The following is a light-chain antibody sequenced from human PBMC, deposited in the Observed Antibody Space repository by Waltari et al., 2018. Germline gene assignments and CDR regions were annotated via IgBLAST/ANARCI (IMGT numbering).Light chain of an antibody. Sequence: QSALTQPASVSGSPGQSITISCTVTSSCGGCYNLVPLYQQYPGKAPKLMIYEVTKRPSGVSNRFSGSKSGNTASLTISGLQAEDEADYYCCSYAGSSTFVVFGGGTKLTVL. CDR3: CSYAGSSTFVV. V-gene: IGLV2-23*02. J-gene: IGLJ3*02. CDR2: EVT. CDR1: SSCGGCYNL.